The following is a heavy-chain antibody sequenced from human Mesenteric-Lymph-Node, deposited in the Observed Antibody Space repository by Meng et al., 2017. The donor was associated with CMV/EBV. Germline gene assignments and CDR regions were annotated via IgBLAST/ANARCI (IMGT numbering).Heavy chain of an antibody. CDR1: GFTFSSYW. V-gene: IGHV3-7*01. D-gene: IGHD3-22*01. Sequence: ETLSLTCAASGFTFSSYWMSWVRQAPGKGLEWVANIKQDGSEKYYVDSVKGRFTISRDNAKNSLYLQMNSLRAEDTAVYYCARDQRLPYYYDSSGYSPGAFDIWGQGTMVT. CDR3: ARDQRLPYYYDSSGYSPGAFDI. CDR2: IKQDGSEK. J-gene: IGHJ3*02.